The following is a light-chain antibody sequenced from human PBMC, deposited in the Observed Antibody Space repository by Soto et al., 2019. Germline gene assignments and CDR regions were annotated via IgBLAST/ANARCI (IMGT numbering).Light chain of an antibody. J-gene: IGKJ1*01. CDR2: AAS. Sequence: DIQMTQSPSSLSASVGDRVTITCRASQSISSYLNWYQQKPGKAPKLLIYAASSLQSGVPSRFSGSGSGTDFTLTISSLEPEDFAVYYCQQRRNPKTFGQGTKVDIK. CDR3: QQRRNPKT. CDR1: QSISSY. V-gene: IGKV1-39*01.